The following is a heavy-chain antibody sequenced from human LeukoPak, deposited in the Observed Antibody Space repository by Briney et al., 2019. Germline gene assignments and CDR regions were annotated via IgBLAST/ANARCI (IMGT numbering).Heavy chain of an antibody. V-gene: IGHV3-30*02. Sequence: QAGGSLRLSCAASGFTFSSYNMNWVRQAPGKGLEWVAFIRYDGSNKYYADSVKGRFTISRDNAKNSLYLQMNSLRAEDTAVYYCATAAAGTFYYYYIDVWGKGTTVTVSS. CDR2: IRYDGSNK. CDR1: GFTFSSYN. D-gene: IGHD6-13*01. CDR3: ATAAAGTFYYYYIDV. J-gene: IGHJ6*03.